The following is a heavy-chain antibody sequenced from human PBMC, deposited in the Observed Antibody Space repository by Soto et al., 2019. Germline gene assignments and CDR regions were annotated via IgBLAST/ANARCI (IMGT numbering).Heavy chain of an antibody. D-gene: IGHD3-22*01. CDR2: IATHDGSS. CDR1: GYTFTAYG. Sequence: QVQLLQSGPEVKRPGASVKVSCQASGYTFTAYGLNWVRRAQGRGLEWMGRIATHDGSSVSAQRLQGRLTLTRDSFTSTAYMELGGLTSDDTGQYYCARNDGDDSTNFWGQGTLVTVSS. CDR3: ARNDGDDSTNF. V-gene: IGHV1-18*04. J-gene: IGHJ4*02.